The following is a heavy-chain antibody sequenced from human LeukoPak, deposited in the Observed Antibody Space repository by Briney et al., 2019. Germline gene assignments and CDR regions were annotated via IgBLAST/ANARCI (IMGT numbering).Heavy chain of an antibody. CDR2: IRYDGSNK. Sequence: GGSLRLSRAASGFTFSSYGMHWVRQAPGKGLEWVAFIRYDGSNKYYADSVKGRFTISRDNSKNTLYLQMNSLRAEDTAVYYCAKATMVRGVTPFDYWGQGTLVTVSS. J-gene: IGHJ4*02. CDR1: GFTFSSYG. CDR3: AKATMVRGVTPFDY. V-gene: IGHV3-30*02. D-gene: IGHD3-10*01.